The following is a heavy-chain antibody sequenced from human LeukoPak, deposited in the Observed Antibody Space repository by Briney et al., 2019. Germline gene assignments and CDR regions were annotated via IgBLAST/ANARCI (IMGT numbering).Heavy chain of an antibody. CDR1: GGSISSYY. Sequence: PSETLSLTCTVSGGSISSYYWSWIRQPLGKGLEWIGYIYYSGYTNYNPSLKSRVTISVDTSKNQFSLKMRSVTAADTAVYYCARTTMVRGTYYMDVWGKGTTVTISS. CDR3: ARTTMVRGTYYMDV. D-gene: IGHD3-10*01. J-gene: IGHJ6*03. V-gene: IGHV4-59*12. CDR2: IYYSGYT.